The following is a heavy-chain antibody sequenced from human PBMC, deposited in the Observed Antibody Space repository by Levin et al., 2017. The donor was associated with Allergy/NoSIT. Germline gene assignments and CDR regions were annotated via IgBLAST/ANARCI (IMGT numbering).Heavy chain of an antibody. J-gene: IGHJ5*02. CDR2: ISAYNGNT. Sequence: ASVKVSCKASGYTFTSYGISWVRQAPGQGLEWMGWISAYNGNTNYAQKLQGRVTMTTDTSTSTAYMELRSLRSDDTAVYYCAREDSSGWYRGWFDPWGQGTLVTVSS. CDR3: AREDSSGWYRGWFDP. V-gene: IGHV1-18*01. D-gene: IGHD6-19*01. CDR1: GYTFTSYG.